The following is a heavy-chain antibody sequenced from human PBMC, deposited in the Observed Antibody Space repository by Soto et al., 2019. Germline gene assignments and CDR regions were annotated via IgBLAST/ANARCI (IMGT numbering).Heavy chain of an antibody. Sequence: GGSLRLSCAASGFTVSSNYMSWVRQAPGKGLEWVSAISGSGGSTYYADSVKGRFTISRDNSKNTLYLQMNSLRAEDTAVYYCASLGYCSSTSCYTPPWGQGTLVTVSS. CDR3: ASLGYCSSTSCYTPP. CDR1: GFTVSSNY. J-gene: IGHJ5*02. V-gene: IGHV3-23*01. D-gene: IGHD2-2*02. CDR2: ISGSGGST.